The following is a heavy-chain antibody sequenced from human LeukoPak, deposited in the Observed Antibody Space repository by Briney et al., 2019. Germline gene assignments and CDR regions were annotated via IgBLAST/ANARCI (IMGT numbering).Heavy chain of an antibody. D-gene: IGHD3-3*01. CDR1: GGTFSSYA. CDR2: NIPIFGTA. Sequence: SVKVSCKASGGTFSSYAISWVRQAPGQGLEWMGGNIPIFGTANYAQKFQGRVTITTDESTSTAYMELSSLRSEDTAVYYCARAGRDDFWSGSYYYYYMDVWGKGTTVTVSS. J-gene: IGHJ6*03. CDR3: ARAGRDDFWSGSYYYYYMDV. V-gene: IGHV1-69*05.